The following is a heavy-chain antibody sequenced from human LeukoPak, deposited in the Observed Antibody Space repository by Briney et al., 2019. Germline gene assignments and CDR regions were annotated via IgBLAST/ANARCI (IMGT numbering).Heavy chain of an antibody. J-gene: IGHJ5*02. CDR3: ARDSGYSSSWYREGDWFDP. V-gene: IGHV3-23*01. D-gene: IGHD6-13*01. CDR1: GFTFSNYA. CDR2: ISGSGGST. Sequence: GGSLRLSCAASGFTFSNYAMSWVRQAPGKGLEWVSGISGSGGSTYYADSVKGRFTISRDNAKNSLYLQMNSLRAEDTAVYYCARDSGYSSSWYREGDWFDPWGQGTLVTVSS.